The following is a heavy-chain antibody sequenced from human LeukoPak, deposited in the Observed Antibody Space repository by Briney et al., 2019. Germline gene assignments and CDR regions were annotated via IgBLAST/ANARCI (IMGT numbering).Heavy chain of an antibody. CDR1: GYTFTSYG. D-gene: IGHD3-22*01. V-gene: IGHV1-18*01. CDR2: ISAYNGNT. J-gene: IGHJ4*02. Sequence: ASVKVSCKASGYTFTSYGISWVRQAPGQGLEWMGWISAYNGNTNYAQKLQGRVTMTTDTSTSTAYMELRSLRSDDTAVYYCARPGYGGYYYDSSGYYYVLGYWGQGTLVTVSS. CDR3: ARPGYGGYYYDSSGYYYVLGY.